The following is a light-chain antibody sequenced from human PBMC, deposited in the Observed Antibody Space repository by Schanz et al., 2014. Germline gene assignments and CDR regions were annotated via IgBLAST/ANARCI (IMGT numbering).Light chain of an antibody. Sequence: QSALTQPASVSGSPGQSITISCTGTSSDIGNYDYVSWYRQHPGKAPKLMIYDVSNRPSGVSNRFSGSKSGNTASLTISGLQAEDEADYFCSSYTSSSSWVFGGGTKVTVL. CDR1: SSDIGNYDY. V-gene: IGLV2-14*03. J-gene: IGLJ2*01. CDR2: DVS. CDR3: SSYTSSSSWV.